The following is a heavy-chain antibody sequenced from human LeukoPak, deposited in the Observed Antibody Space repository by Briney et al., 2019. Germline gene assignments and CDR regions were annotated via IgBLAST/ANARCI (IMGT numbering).Heavy chain of an antibody. D-gene: IGHD5-24*01. V-gene: IGHV4-30-4*01. Sequence: SQTLSLTCTVSGGSISSADYYWSWIRQPPGKGLEWIGYIYYTGFTYYNPSLKSRVTISLDTSKNQFSLNLSSVTAADTAVYYCASRRDGVEYFDYWGQGALVTVSS. CDR1: GGSISSADYY. CDR3: ASRRDGVEYFDY. J-gene: IGHJ4*02. CDR2: IYYTGFT.